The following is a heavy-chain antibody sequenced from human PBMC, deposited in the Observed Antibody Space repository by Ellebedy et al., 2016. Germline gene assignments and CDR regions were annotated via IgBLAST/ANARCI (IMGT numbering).Heavy chain of an antibody. V-gene: IGHV4-31*03. CDR3: AREKGVVLGALYGMDV. CDR2: IYYSGTT. CDR1: GGSLSSGGYY. D-gene: IGHD2-15*01. J-gene: IGHJ6*02. Sequence: SETLSLXCTVSGGSLSSGGYYWSWIRQHPGKGLEWIGYIYYSGTTYYNPSLKSRVTISVDTSKNQFSLKLTSVTAADTAVYFCAREKGVVLGALYGMDVWGQGTTVTVSS.